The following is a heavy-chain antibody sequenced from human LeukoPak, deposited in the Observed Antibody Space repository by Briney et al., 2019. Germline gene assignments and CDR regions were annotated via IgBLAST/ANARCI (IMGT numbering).Heavy chain of an antibody. V-gene: IGHV3-23*01. CDR3: ARTGSSFDY. CDR1: GFTFSTYA. CDR2: ITSPSGGT. D-gene: IGHD2-15*01. Sequence: PGGSLRLSCAASGFTFSTYAMTWVRQAPGKCLEWVSTITSPSGGTYYAASVKGRFTISRDNSKNTLYLQMNSLRADDTAVYYCARTGSSFDYWGQGTLVTVSS. J-gene: IGHJ4*02.